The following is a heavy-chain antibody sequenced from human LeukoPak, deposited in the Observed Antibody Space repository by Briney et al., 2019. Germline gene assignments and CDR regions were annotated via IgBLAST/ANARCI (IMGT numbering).Heavy chain of an antibody. Sequence: PGGSLRLSCAASGFTFNNYGMHWVRQAPGKGLEWVAVIWYDGSNKYYADSVKGRFTISRDNSKNTLYLQMNSLRAEDTAVYYCAKDHYYGSGSQNWFDPWGQGTLVTVSS. CDR3: AKDHYYGSGSQNWFDP. CDR2: IWYDGSNK. V-gene: IGHV3-33*06. J-gene: IGHJ5*02. D-gene: IGHD3-10*01. CDR1: GFTFNNYG.